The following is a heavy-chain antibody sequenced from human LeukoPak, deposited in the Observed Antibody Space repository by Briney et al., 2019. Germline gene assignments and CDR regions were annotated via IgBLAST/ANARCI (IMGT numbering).Heavy chain of an antibody. V-gene: IGHV3-23*01. J-gene: IGHJ4*02. Sequence: GGSLRLSCAASAFTFSSYAMSWVRQAPGKGMEWVSAISGSGGSTYYADSVKGRFTISRDNSKNTLYLQMNSLRGEDTAVYYCAKDICSGGSCLDFWGQGTLVTVSS. CDR3: AKDICSGGSCLDF. CDR2: ISGSGGST. D-gene: IGHD2-15*01. CDR1: AFTFSSYA.